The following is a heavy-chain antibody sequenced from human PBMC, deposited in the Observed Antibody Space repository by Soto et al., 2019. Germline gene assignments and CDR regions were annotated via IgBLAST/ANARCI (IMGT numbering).Heavy chain of an antibody. Sequence: PSETLSLTCAVFGGSFSGYFWSWIRQPPGKGLEWIGEVHHSGRTNYNPSLKSRVTISVDTSKNQFSLKLSSVTAADTAVYYCARGNSGYGPYLDYWGQGTLVTVSS. CDR1: GGSFSGYF. CDR3: ARGNSGYGPYLDY. J-gene: IGHJ4*02. V-gene: IGHV4-34*09. D-gene: IGHD5-12*01. CDR2: VHHSGRT.